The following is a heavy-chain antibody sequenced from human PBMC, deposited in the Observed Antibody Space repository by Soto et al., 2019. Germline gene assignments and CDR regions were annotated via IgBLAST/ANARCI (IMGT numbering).Heavy chain of an antibody. V-gene: IGHV3-15*07. CDR2: IKSKTDGGTV. D-gene: IGHD5-18*01. CDR1: GVTLSNVW. CDR3: SHGYYQYFES. Sequence: GGSLRLSCAVSGVTLSNVWMNWVRQAPGKGPEWVGRIKSKTDGGTVDYAAPVKDRFTISRDDSENTLYLQMNSLKTEDTAVYYCSHGYYQYFESWGQGTLVTVSS. J-gene: IGHJ4*02.